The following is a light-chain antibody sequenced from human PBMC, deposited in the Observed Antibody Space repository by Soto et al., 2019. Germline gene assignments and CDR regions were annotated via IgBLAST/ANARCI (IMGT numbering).Light chain of an antibody. V-gene: IGLV2-14*01. CDR3: NSYTTSSTYV. J-gene: IGLJ1*01. CDR1: SSDVGSYNR. CDR2: EVS. Sequence: QSALTQPASVSGSPGQSITISCTGTSSDVGSYNRVSWHQQPPGTAPKLMIYEVSNRPSGVSIRFSGSKSGNTASLTISGLQAEDEADYFCNSYTTSSTYVFGTGTKGTVL.